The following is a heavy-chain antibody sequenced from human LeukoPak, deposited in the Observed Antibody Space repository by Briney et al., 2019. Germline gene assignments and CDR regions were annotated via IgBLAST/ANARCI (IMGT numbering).Heavy chain of an antibody. CDR3: ARDHLAGWALEY. D-gene: IGHD6-19*01. Sequence: PGGSLRLSCAASGFTFEDYGMSWVRQAPGKGLEWLASIKNDGSDIYYEDSVKGRFTISRDNAKNSLYLQLNSLRAEDTAVYFCARDHLAGWALEYWGQGTLVTVSS. CDR1: GFTFEDYG. CDR2: IKNDGSDI. V-gene: IGHV3-7*01. J-gene: IGHJ4*02.